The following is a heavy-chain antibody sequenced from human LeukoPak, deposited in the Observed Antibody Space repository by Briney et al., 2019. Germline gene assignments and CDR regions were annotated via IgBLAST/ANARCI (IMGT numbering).Heavy chain of an antibody. J-gene: IGHJ4*02. CDR2: ISSTGNFI. V-gene: IGHV3-21*01. CDR3: ARDAVEMATIFAFYY. CDR1: GFTFSSYD. Sequence: GGSLRLSCAASGFTFSSYDMIWVRQAPGKGLEWVSSISSTGNFIYYADSVKGRFTISRDNAKNSLYLQMNSLRAEDTAVYYCARDAVEMATIFAFYYWGQGTLVTVSS. D-gene: IGHD5-24*01.